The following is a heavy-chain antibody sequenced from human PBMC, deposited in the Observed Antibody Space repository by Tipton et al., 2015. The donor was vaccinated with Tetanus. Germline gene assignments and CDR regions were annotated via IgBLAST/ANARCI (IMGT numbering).Heavy chain of an antibody. CDR1: GYTFTSYG. V-gene: IGHV1-18*01. CDR3: ARDPRNGIAAAAWFDP. Sequence: QVQLVQSGAEVKKLGASVKVSCKASGYTFTSYGISWVRQAPGQGLEWMGWISAYNGNTNYAQKLQGRVTMTTDTSTSTAYMELRNLRSDDTAVYYCARDPRNGIAAAAWFDPWGQGTLVTVSS. J-gene: IGHJ5*02. D-gene: IGHD6-13*01. CDR2: ISAYNGNT.